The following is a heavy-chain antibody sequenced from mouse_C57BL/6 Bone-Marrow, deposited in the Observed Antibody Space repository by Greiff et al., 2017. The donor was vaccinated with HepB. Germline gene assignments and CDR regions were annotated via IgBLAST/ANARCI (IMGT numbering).Heavy chain of an antibody. Sequence: VQLQQSGAELVRPGASVKLSCTASGFNIKDDYMHWVKQRPEQGLEWIEWIDPENGDTEYASKFQGKATITADTSSNTAYLQLSSLTSEDTAVYYCTTKGFDYWGQGTTLTVSS. V-gene: IGHV14-4*01. J-gene: IGHJ2*01. CDR1: GFNIKDDY. CDR2: IDPENGDT. CDR3: TTKGFDY.